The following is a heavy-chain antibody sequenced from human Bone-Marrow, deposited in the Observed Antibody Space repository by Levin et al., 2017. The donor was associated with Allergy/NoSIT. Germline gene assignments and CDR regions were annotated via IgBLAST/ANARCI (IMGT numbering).Heavy chain of an antibody. CDR3: ARVQFDYYYGMDV. D-gene: IGHD4-11*01. V-gene: IGHV4-34*01. CDR2: INHSGST. CDR1: GGSFSGYY. J-gene: IGHJ6*02. Sequence: SETLSLTCAVYGGSFSGYYWSWIRQPPGKGLEWIGEINHSGSTNYNPSLKSRVTISVDTSKNQFSLKLSSVTAADTAVYYCARVQFDYYYGMDVWGQGTTVTVSS.